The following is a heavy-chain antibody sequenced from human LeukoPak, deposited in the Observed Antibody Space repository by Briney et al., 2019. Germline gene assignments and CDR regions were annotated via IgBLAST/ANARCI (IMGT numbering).Heavy chain of an antibody. Sequence: ASVKVSCKASGYTFTSYGINWVRQATGQGLEWMGRMNPNSGNTGYAQKFQGRVTMTRNTSISTAYMELSSLRSEDTAVYYCARARRRNDYALDYWGQGTLVTVSS. CDR1: GYTFTSYG. CDR3: ARARRRNDYALDY. V-gene: IGHV1-8*02. J-gene: IGHJ4*02. D-gene: IGHD4-17*01. CDR2: MNPNSGNT.